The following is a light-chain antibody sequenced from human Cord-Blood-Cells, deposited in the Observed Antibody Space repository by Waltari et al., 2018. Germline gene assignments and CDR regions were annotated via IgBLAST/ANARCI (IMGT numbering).Light chain of an antibody. CDR1: SPQPGSKL. V-gene: IGLV1-47*01. CDR3: AAWDDSLSGYV. J-gene: IGLJ1*01. CDR2: RNN. Sequence: QSVLTQPHSASGTPGQRVTLPCSGSSPQPGSKLVYWYQHPPGTAPKLLIYRNNQRPSGVPDRFSGSKSGTSASLAISGLRSEDEADYYCAAWDDSLSGYVFGTGTKVTVL.